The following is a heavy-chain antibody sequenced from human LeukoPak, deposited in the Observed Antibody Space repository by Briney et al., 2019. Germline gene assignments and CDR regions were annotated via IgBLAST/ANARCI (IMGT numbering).Heavy chain of an antibody. V-gene: IGHV1-69*13. CDR1: GGTFSSYA. Sequence: SVNVSCKASGGTFSSYAISWVRQAPGQGLEWMGGIIPIFGTANYAQKFQGRVTITADESTSTAYMELSSLRSEDTAAYYCARSIAVAGPFYYFDYWGQGTLVTVSS. D-gene: IGHD6-19*01. J-gene: IGHJ4*02. CDR2: IIPIFGTA. CDR3: ARSIAVAGPFYYFDY.